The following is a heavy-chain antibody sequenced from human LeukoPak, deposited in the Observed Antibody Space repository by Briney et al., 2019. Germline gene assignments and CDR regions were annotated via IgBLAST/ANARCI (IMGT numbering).Heavy chain of an antibody. CDR3: AMLGGPIDVNY. J-gene: IGHJ4*02. D-gene: IGHD4-23*01. CDR2: ISGSGGST. Sequence: GGSLRLSCTASGFTFNSYAMNWVRQAPGKGLEWVSAISGSGGSTYYADSAKGRFTISRDNSKNTPYLQMNSLRAEDTAVYYCAMLGGPIDVNYWGQGTLVTVSS. CDR1: GFTFNSYA. V-gene: IGHV3-23*01.